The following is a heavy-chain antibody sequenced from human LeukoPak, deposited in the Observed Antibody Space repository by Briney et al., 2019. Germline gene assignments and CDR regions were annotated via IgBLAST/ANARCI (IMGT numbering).Heavy chain of an antibody. CDR1: GFTFGSYS. D-gene: IGHD4-17*01. V-gene: IGHV3-30*04. CDR3: ARNSVTTGYYFDY. CDR2: ISYDGRNT. Sequence: GGSLRLSCAASGFTFGSYSMHWVRQAPGKGLEWVAVISYDGRNTYYAKSVKGRFTISRDDSKNTLYLQMNSLRADGTAVYYCARNSVTTGYYFDYWGQGTLVTVSS. J-gene: IGHJ4*02.